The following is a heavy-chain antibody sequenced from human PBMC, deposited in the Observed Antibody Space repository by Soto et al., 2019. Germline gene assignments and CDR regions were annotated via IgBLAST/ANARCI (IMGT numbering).Heavy chain of an antibody. CDR1: GGSIGSYY. D-gene: IGHD1-26*01. CDR2: IYYSGST. J-gene: IGHJ4*02. Sequence: QVQLQESGPGLVKPSETLSLTCTVSGGSIGSYYWSGIRQPPGKGLEYIGYIYYSGSTNYNPSLKSRVTISVDTSKNEFSLKLTSVTAADTAVYYCAIFRGTNFDSWGQGTLVTVSS. CDR3: AIFRGTNFDS. V-gene: IGHV4-59*01.